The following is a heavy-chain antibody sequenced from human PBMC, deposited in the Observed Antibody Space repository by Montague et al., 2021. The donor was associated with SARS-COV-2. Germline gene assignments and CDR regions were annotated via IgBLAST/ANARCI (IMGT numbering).Heavy chain of an antibody. J-gene: IGHJ4*02. CDR3: ARVFWYYYASSGDRFDY. CDR2: IYYSRST. D-gene: IGHD3-22*01. Sequence: SETLSLTCTVSGGSISSTSYYWGWIRQPPGKGLEWIGNIYYSRSTYYNPTLKSPVTISVDTSKNQFSLKLSSVTAADTVEYYCARVFWYYYASSGDRFDYWGQGTLVTVSS. CDR1: GGSISSTSYY. V-gene: IGHV4-39*07.